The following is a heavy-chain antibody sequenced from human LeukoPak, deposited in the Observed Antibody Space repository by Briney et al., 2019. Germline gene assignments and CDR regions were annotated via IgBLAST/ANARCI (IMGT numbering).Heavy chain of an antibody. CDR1: GFPFSSYW. J-gene: IGHJ6*02. D-gene: IGHD2-2*01. V-gene: IGHV3-7*01. Sequence: GGSLRLSCVASGFPFSSYWMTWVRQAPGKGLEWVANIKQDGSKKSYVDSVKGRFTISRDNAKNSLYLQMNSLRAEDTAVYYCARDSIAPAAIPYYYGMDVWGQGTTVTVSS. CDR3: ARDSIAPAAIPYYYGMDV. CDR2: IKQDGSKK.